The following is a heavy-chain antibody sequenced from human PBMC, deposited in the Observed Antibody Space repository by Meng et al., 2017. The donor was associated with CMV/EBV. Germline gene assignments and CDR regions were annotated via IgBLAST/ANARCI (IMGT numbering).Heavy chain of an antibody. CDR3: AKRYCSSTSCPRTLNYYYYYGMDV. CDR2: IYSGGSST. Sequence: GGSLRPSCAASGFTFSSYAMSWVRQAPGKGLEWVSVIYSGGSSTYYADSVTGRFTISRDNSKNTLYLQMNSLRAEDTAVYYCAKRYCSSTSCPRTLNYYYYYGMDVWGQGTTVTVSS. J-gene: IGHJ6*02. CDR1: GFTFSSYA. V-gene: IGHV3-23*03. D-gene: IGHD2-2*01.